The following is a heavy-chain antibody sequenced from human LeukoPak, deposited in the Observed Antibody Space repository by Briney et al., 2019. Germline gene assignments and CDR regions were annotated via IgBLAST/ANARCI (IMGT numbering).Heavy chain of an antibody. V-gene: IGHV3-21*01. CDR1: GFTISTYT. D-gene: IGHD7-27*01. CDR2: ISSDGYSI. Sequence: PGASLRLSCAASGFTISTYTMNWVRQAPGKGLEWVSSISSDGYSIYYTDSVKGRFTISRDNAKNSLFLQMSSLRAEDTAVFYCARRKLGYAFDIWRQETMVTVFS. CDR3: ARRKLGYAFDI. J-gene: IGHJ3*02.